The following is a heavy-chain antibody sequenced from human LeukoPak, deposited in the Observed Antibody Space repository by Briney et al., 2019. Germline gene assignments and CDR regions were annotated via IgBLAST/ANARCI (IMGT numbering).Heavy chain of an antibody. Sequence: GASVKVSCKASGGTFSSYAISWVRQAPGQGLEWMGGIIPIFGTANYAQKFQGRVTITADESTSKAYMELSSLRSEDTAVYYCARDRSRYSSSWYWFDPWGQGTLVTVSS. CDR3: ARDRSRYSSSWYWFDP. J-gene: IGHJ5*02. D-gene: IGHD6-13*01. CDR2: IIPIFGTA. CDR1: GGTFSSYA. V-gene: IGHV1-69*13.